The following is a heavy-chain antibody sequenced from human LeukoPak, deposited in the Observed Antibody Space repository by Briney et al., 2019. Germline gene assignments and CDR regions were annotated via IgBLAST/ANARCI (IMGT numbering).Heavy chain of an antibody. CDR1: GFTFSNAW. D-gene: IGHD1-20*01. J-gene: IGHJ4*02. V-gene: IGHV3-15*01. Sequence: GGSLRLSCAASGFTFSNAWMSWVRQAPGKGLEWVGRIKSKTDGGTTDYAAPVKGRFTISRDDSKNTLYRQMNSLKTETTPVFYCTTFNWNENSYFDYWGQGTLVTVSS. CDR3: TTFNWNENSYFDY. CDR2: IKSKTDGGTT.